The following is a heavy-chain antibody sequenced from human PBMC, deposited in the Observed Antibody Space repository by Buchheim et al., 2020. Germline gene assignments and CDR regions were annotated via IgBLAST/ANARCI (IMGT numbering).Heavy chain of an antibody. J-gene: IGHJ5*02. CDR3: ARGGQWLVAFNWFDP. Sequence: QVQLVESGGGVVQPGRSLRLSCAASGFTFRNYGMHWVRQAPGKGLEWVAVIWFDATNKYYADSVKGRFTISRDNSKNTLYLQMNSLRVEDTAVYYCARGGQWLVAFNWFDPWGQGTL. V-gene: IGHV3-33*01. CDR2: IWFDATNK. D-gene: IGHD6-19*01. CDR1: GFTFRNYG.